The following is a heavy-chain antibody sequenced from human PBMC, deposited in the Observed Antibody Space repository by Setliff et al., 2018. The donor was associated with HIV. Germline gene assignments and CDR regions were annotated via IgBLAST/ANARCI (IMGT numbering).Heavy chain of an antibody. Sequence: SETLSLTCTVSGVSITSYYWSWIRQSPGKGLEWTGYIYFSGGTHYNPSLKSRVTISVDRSKNQFSLKLSSVTPADTAVYYCARDKGIAVAGRLDYWGQGTLVTVSS. V-gene: IGHV4-59*01. CDR3: ARDKGIAVAGRLDY. CDR2: IYFSGGT. J-gene: IGHJ4*02. CDR1: GVSITSYY. D-gene: IGHD6-19*01.